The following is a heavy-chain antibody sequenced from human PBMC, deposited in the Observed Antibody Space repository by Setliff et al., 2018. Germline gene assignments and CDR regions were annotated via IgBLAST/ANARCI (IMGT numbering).Heavy chain of an antibody. J-gene: IGHJ4*02. V-gene: IGHV4-59*01. CDR2: IYYSGTT. CDR3: ARGAYIGLDY. CDR1: GGSISTYY. Sequence: SETLSLTCTVSGGSISTYYWTWIRQPPGKALEWIGYIYYSGTTNYSPSLKSRVTISIDMSKNQFSLKPNSVTAADTAVYYCARGAYIGLDYWGQGTLVTVS. D-gene: IGHD4-4*01.